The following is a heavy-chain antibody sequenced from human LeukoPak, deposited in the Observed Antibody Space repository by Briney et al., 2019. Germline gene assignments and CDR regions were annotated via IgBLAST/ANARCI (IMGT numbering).Heavy chain of an antibody. J-gene: IGHJ4*02. CDR3: ARENYGGGDY. V-gene: IGHV5-51*01. CDR1: GYSFTSWW. CDR2: ISPGDSAT. D-gene: IGHD4-23*01. Sequence: GESLKISCRTFGYSFTSWWIGWVRQMPGKGLEWMGIISPGDSATKYSPSFQGQVTISVDKSISTAYLQWSSLQASDTAMYFCARENYGGGDYWGQGTLVTVSS.